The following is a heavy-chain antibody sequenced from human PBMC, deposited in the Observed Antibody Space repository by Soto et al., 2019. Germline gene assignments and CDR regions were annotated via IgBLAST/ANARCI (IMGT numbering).Heavy chain of an antibody. J-gene: IGHJ6*02. CDR3: ARLWSGYYTSPDYYYYGMDV. Sequence: GESLKISSKGSGYSFTSYWIGWVRQMPGKGLEWMGIIYPGDSDTRYSPSFQGQVTISADKSISTAYLQWSSLKASDTAMYYCARLWSGYYTSPDYYYYGMDVWGQGTTVTVYS. D-gene: IGHD3-3*01. V-gene: IGHV5-51*01. CDR1: GYSFTSYW. CDR2: IYPGDSDT.